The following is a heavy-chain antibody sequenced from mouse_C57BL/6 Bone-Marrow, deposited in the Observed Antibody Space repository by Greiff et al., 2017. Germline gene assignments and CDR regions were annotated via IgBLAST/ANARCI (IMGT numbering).Heavy chain of an antibody. CDR2: IWSGGST. V-gene: IGHV2-2*01. D-gene: IGHD1-1*01. CDR1: GFSLTSYG. CDR3: ARMDYYGSSYGDYAMDY. J-gene: IGHJ4*01. Sequence: VQLQQSGPGLVQPSQSLSITCTVSGFSLTSYGVHWVRQSPGKGLEWLGVIWSGGSTDYNAAFISRLSISKDNSKSQVFFKMNSLQADDTAIYYCARMDYYGSSYGDYAMDYWGQGTSVTVSS.